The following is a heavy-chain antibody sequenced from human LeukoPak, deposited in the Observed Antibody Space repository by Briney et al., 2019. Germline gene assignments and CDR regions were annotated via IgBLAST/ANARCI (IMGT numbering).Heavy chain of an antibody. CDR1: GGSISSYY. Sequence: SETLSLTCTVSGGSISSYYWSWIRQPPGKGLEWIGYIYYSGSTNYNPSLKSRVTISVDTSKNQFSLKLSSVTAADTAVYYCAREDGVDYYDTSGYYSPSFDYWGQGTLVTVSS. CDR3: AREDGVDYYDTSGYYSPSFDY. V-gene: IGHV4-59*12. D-gene: IGHD3-22*01. CDR2: IYYSGST. J-gene: IGHJ4*02.